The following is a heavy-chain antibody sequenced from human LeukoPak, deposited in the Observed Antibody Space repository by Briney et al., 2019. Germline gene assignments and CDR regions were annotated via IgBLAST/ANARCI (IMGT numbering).Heavy chain of an antibody. V-gene: IGHV4-34*01. CDR2: INHSGST. Sequence: SETLSLTCAVYGGSFSGYYWSWIRQPPGKGLEWIGEINHSGSTNYNPSLKSRVTISVDTSKSQFSLKLSSVTAADTAVYYCASTYIVAPGYWGQGTLVTVSS. CDR3: ASTYIVAPGY. J-gene: IGHJ4*02. D-gene: IGHD2-15*01. CDR1: GGSFSGYY.